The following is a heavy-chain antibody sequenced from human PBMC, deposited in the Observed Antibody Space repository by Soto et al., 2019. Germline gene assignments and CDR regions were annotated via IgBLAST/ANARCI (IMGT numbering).Heavy chain of an antibody. CDR2: ISAYNGNT. J-gene: IGHJ5*02. Sequence: QVQLVQSGAEVKKPGASVKVSCKASGYTFTSYGISCVRQAPGQGLEWMGWISAYNGNTNYAQKLQGRVTMTTDTSTSTAYMELRSLRSDDTAVYYCARVVVAAPGSPYNWFDPWGQGTLVTVSS. V-gene: IGHV1-18*01. D-gene: IGHD2-15*01. CDR3: ARVVVAAPGSPYNWFDP. CDR1: GYTFTSYG.